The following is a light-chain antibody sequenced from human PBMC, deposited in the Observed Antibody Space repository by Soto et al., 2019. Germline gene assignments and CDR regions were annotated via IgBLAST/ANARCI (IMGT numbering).Light chain of an antibody. J-gene: IGKJ1*01. V-gene: IGKV1-5*03. CDR1: QSISSW. Sequence: DIQMTQSPSTLSASVGDRVTITCRASQSISSWLAWYQQKPGKAPKLLIYKASYLESGVPSRFSGSGSGTEFTLTISSLQPDDFATYYCQRYNIYSPRNPFGQGTKVEIK. CDR3: QRYNIYSPRNP. CDR2: KAS.